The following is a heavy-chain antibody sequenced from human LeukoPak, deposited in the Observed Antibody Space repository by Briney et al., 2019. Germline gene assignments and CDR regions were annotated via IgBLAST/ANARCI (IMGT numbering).Heavy chain of an antibody. Sequence: GGALRLSCVASGVTFSSYAMSWVRQAPGKGLESVSAISGSGASTYYADSVKGRFTISRDNSKNTVYLQMNSLRVEDTAVYYCARAPTVLVGYCSSSSCQADYWGQGTLVTVSS. V-gene: IGHV3-23*01. J-gene: IGHJ4*02. CDR1: GVTFSSYA. D-gene: IGHD2-2*01. CDR3: ARAPTVLVGYCSSSSCQADY. CDR2: ISGSGAST.